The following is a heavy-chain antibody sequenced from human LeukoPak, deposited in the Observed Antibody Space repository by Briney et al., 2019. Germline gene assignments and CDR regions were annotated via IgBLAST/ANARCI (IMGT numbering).Heavy chain of an antibody. Sequence: SETLSLTCSVSGASISSHYWSWIRQPPGKGLEWIGYIHYSGSTNCNPSLKSRVTISLDTSKNQFSLKLTSVTAADTAVYYCARGGDYGDLRYFDYWGQGTLVTVSS. V-gene: IGHV4-59*11. D-gene: IGHD4-17*01. CDR1: GASISSHY. CDR3: ARGGDYGDLRYFDY. CDR2: IHYSGST. J-gene: IGHJ4*02.